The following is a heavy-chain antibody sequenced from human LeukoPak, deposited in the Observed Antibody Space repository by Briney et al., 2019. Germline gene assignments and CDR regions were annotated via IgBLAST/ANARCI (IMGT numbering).Heavy chain of an antibody. V-gene: IGHV3-53*01. J-gene: IGHJ6*02. D-gene: IGHD6-19*01. CDR2: IYSGGST. CDR3: ARDSVAEYYYYGMDV. CDR1: GLTFSSHW. Sequence: PGGSLRLSCAASGLTFSSHWMHWVRQAPGKGLEWVSVIYSGGSTYYADSVKGRFTISRDNSKNTLYLQMNSLRAEDTAVYYCARDSVAEYYYYGMDVWGQGTTVTVSS.